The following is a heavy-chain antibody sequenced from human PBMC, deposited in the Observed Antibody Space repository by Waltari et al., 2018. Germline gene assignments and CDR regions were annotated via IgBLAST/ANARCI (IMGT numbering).Heavy chain of an antibody. CDR2: IGGTT. V-gene: IGHV3-48*03. CDR1: GFIFSRYE. Sequence: EVQLVESGGGLAQPGGSLRLSCVASGFIFSRYERNWVRQAPGKGLEWISYIGGTTHYADSVKGRFTISRDNAKNSLYLQMNSLSAEDTAVYYCARDSGTCRGDNCNHFDYWGPGTLVTVSS. J-gene: IGHJ4*02. CDR3: ARDSGTCRGDNCNHFDY. D-gene: IGHD1-20*01.